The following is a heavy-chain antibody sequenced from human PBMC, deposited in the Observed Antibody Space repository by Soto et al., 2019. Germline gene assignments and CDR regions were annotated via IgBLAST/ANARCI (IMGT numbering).Heavy chain of an antibody. D-gene: IGHD1-26*01. J-gene: IGHJ4*02. CDR3: ARVGGSFYGSWDS. Sequence: QVQLVESGGGVVQPGRSLRLSCAASGFTISMYVMHWVRQAPGKGLEWVAVMAYDGNREYYGDSVKGRFFVSRDNSKNTLYLQMNSLRPEDTAVYYCARVGGSFYGSWDSWGQGALVTVSS. V-gene: IGHV3-30-3*01. CDR2: MAYDGNRE. CDR1: GFTISMYV.